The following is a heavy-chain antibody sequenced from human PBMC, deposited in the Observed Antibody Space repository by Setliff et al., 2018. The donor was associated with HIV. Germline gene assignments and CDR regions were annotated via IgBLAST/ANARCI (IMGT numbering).Heavy chain of an antibody. Sequence: SETLSLTCTVSGVSISNYYWNWIRQPPGKGLEWIGYIFTSGDTNYNPSLRSRITISVDRSKNLFSLQLISVTAADQGVYYCARVPVAGANWFDPWGLGTLVTVSS. CDR2: IFTSGDT. CDR3: ARVPVAGANWFDP. V-gene: IGHV4-4*08. CDR1: GVSISNYY. D-gene: IGHD2-21*01. J-gene: IGHJ5*02.